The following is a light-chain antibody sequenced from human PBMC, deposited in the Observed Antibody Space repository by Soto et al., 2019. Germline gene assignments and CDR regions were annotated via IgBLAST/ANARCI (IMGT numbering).Light chain of an antibody. J-gene: IGKJ1*01. CDR3: QQYDSYWAT. Sequence: DIQMTQSPSTLSASVGDRVTITCRASQDISTWLAWYQQKPGKAPKLLIYRTTTLESEVPSRFAGSGSGTVFTLTISSLQSDDFATYYCQQYDSYWATFGQGTKVEV. V-gene: IGKV1-5*03. CDR2: RTT. CDR1: QDISTW.